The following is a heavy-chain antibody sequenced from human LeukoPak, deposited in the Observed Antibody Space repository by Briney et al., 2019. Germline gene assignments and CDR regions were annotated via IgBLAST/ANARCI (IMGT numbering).Heavy chain of an antibody. CDR3: AKDRITMIVVVTFDY. CDR1: GFTFSSYA. Sequence: SGGSLRLSCAASGFTFSSYATSWVRQAPGKGLEWVSAISGSGGSTYYADSVKGRFTISRDNSKNTLYLQMNSLRAEDTAVYYCAKDRITMIVVVTFDYWGQGTLVTVSS. CDR2: ISGSGGST. J-gene: IGHJ4*02. V-gene: IGHV3-23*01. D-gene: IGHD3-22*01.